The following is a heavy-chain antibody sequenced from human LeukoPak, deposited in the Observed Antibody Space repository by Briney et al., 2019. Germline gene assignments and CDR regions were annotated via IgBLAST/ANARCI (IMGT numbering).Heavy chain of an antibody. CDR3: ARERIAAAVDAFDI. V-gene: IGHV4-59*01. Sequence: SETLSLTCTVSGGSISSYYWSWIRQPPGKGLEWIGYIYYSGSTNYNPSLKSRVTISVDTSKNQFSPKLSSVTAADTAVYYCARERIAAAVDAFDIWGQGTMVTVSS. J-gene: IGHJ3*02. CDR1: GGSISSYY. CDR2: IYYSGST. D-gene: IGHD6-13*01.